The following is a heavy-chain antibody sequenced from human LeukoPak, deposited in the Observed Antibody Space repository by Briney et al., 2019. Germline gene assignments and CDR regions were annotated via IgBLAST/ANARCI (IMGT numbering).Heavy chain of an antibody. D-gene: IGHD7-27*01. V-gene: IGHV4-39*07. CDR3: ASRKLGNDY. CDR1: GGSISSSSYY. J-gene: IGHJ4*02. Sequence: PSETLSLTCTVSGGSISSSSYYWGWIRQPPGKGLEWIGSIYYSGSTYYNPSLKSRVTISVDTSKNQFSLKLSSVTVADTAVYYCASRKLGNDYWGQGTLVTVSS. CDR2: IYYSGST.